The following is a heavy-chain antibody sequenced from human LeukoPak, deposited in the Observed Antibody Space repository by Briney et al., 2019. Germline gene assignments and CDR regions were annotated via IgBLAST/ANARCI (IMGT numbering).Heavy chain of an antibody. V-gene: IGHV1-18*01. J-gene: IGHJ4*02. D-gene: IGHD2-8*02. CDR3: ARESTAWSFDF. CDR2: VSHRNGNT. Sequence: ASVKASCQVSGYTFTRSSIIWVRQAPGQGLEWMGWVSHRNGNTDYAQKFQARVTMTTDTSTSTAYMELTSLTSDDTAVYYCARESTAWSFDFWGQGTLVTVSS. CDR1: GYTFTRSS.